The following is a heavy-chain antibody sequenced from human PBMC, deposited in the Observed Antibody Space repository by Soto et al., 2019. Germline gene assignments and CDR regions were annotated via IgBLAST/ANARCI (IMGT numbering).Heavy chain of an antibody. CDR3: ARDPMGRYYGSGSYYFDY. V-gene: IGHV3-30-3*01. CDR1: GFTFSSYA. D-gene: IGHD3-10*01. J-gene: IGHJ4*02. Sequence: QVQLVESGGGVVQPGRSLRLSCAASGFTFSSYAMHWVRQAPGKGLEWVAVISYDGSNKYYAVSVKGRFTISSDNSKNTRYLQMNSLRAEDTAVYYCARDPMGRYYGSGSYYFDYWGQGTLVTVSS. CDR2: ISYDGSNK.